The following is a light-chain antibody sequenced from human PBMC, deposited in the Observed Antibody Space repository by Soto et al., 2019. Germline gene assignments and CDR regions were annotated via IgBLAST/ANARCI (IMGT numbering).Light chain of an antibody. Sequence: IQLTQSPSSLSASVGDRVTITCRASQSISTYLSWYQQRPGKAPHLLIFAASSLQSGVPSRFSGSGSGTDFTLTISSLQPEDFAPYFCQQLDNYPHTFGQGTRLEIK. V-gene: IGKV1-17*01. CDR2: AAS. CDR3: QQLDNYPHT. J-gene: IGKJ5*01. CDR1: QSISTY.